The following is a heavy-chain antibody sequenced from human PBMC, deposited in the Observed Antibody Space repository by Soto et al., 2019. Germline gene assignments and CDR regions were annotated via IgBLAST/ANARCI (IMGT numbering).Heavy chain of an antibody. CDR3: ARSAYYDIFTGYYNFMGY. CDR1: GYTFTSYG. V-gene: IGHV1-18*01. Sequence: QVQLVQSGAEVKKPGASVKVSCKASGYTFTSYGISWVRQAPGQGLEWMGWTSAYNGNTNYAQKLQGRVTMTTDTSSSTAYMELRSLRSDDTAVYYCARSAYYDIFTGYYNFMGYWGQGTLVTVSS. CDR2: TSAYNGNT. J-gene: IGHJ4*02. D-gene: IGHD3-9*01.